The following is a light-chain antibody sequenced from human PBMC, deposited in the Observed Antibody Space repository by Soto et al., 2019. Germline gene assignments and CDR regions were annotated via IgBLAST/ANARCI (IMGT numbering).Light chain of an antibody. J-gene: IGKJ2*01. V-gene: IGKV4-1*01. CDR3: QQYYSTPYT. Sequence: DIVMTQSPDSLAVSLGERATINCKSSQSVLYSSNNKNYLAWYQQKPGQPPKLLIYWASTRESGVPDRFSGSGSGTDFTFTIISLQAEDVSVYYCQQYYSTPYTFGQGTKLEIK. CDR1: QSVLYSSNNKNY. CDR2: WAS.